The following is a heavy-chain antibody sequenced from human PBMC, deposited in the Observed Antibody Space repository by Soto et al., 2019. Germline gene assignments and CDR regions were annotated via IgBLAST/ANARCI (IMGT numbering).Heavy chain of an antibody. D-gene: IGHD3-3*01. CDR2: IWYDGSNK. Sequence: QVQLVESGGGVVQPGRSLRLSCAASGFTFSSYGMHWVRQAPGKGLEWVAVIWYDGSNKYYADSVKGRFTISRDNSKNTLCLQMNSLRAEDTAVYYCARGSESGAYYDFWSGYMGTTNYGMDVWCQGTTVTVSS. V-gene: IGHV3-33*01. CDR3: ARGSESGAYYDFWSGYMGTTNYGMDV. CDR1: GFTFSSYG. J-gene: IGHJ6*02.